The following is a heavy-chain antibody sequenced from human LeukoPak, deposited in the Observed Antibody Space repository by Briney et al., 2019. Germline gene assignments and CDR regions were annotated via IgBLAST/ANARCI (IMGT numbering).Heavy chain of an antibody. Sequence: SETLSLTCTVSGGSISSYYWSWIRQPPGKGLEWIGYIYHSGSTYYNPSLESRVTVSVDTSKNQFSLKLRSVTAADTAVYYCARDSSGASYVVWGQGKLVTVSS. CDR3: ARDSSGASYVV. CDR1: GGSISSYY. D-gene: IGHD1-26*01. V-gene: IGHV4-59*12. CDR2: IYHSGST. J-gene: IGHJ4*02.